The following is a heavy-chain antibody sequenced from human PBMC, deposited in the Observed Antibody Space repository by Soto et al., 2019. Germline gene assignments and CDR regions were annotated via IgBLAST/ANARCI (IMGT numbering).Heavy chain of an antibody. V-gene: IGHV3-7*03. CDR2: IKVDGSEK. CDR1: GFTFSSYW. D-gene: IGHD2-15*01. Sequence: PGGSLRLSCAASGFTFSSYWMSWVRQAPGKGLEWVADIKVDGSEKYYVDSVRGRFTISRDNSKNTLYLQMNSLRAEDTAVYYCAKDYCSGGSCSKYYYGMDVWGQGTTVTVSS. CDR3: AKDYCSGGSCSKYYYGMDV. J-gene: IGHJ6*02.